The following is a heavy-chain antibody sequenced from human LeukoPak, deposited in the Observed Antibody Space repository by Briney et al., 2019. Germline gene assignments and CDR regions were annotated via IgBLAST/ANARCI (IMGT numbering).Heavy chain of an antibody. CDR1: GGSISSYY. D-gene: IGHD6-13*01. V-gene: IGHV4-59*01. Sequence: SETLSLTCTVSGGSISSYYWSWIRQPPGKGLEWIGYIYYSGSTNYNPSLKSRVTISVDTSKNQFSLKLRSVTAADTAVYYCARVTGYRIEDYFDYWGQGTLVTVSS. J-gene: IGHJ4*02. CDR3: ARVTGYRIEDYFDY. CDR2: IYYSGST.